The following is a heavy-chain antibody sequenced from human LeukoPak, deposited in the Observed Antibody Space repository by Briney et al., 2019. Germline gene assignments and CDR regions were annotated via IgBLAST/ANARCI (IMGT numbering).Heavy chain of an antibody. CDR3: AKDRGIYYGDYYGY. Sequence: GGSLRLSCAASGSTFSSYAMSWVRQAPGKGLEWVSAISGSGGSTYYADSVKGRFTISRDNSKNTLYLQMNSLRAEDTAVYYCAKDRGIYYGDYYGYWGQGTLVTVSS. J-gene: IGHJ4*02. CDR2: ISGSGGST. V-gene: IGHV3-23*01. CDR1: GSTFSSYA. D-gene: IGHD4-17*01.